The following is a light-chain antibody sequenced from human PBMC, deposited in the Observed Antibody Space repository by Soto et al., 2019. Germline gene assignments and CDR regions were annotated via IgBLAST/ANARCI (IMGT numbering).Light chain of an antibody. J-gene: IGLJ2*01. V-gene: IGLV2-14*03. CDR1: PSDIGAHNY. Sequence: QSALTQPASVSGSPGQSITISCSGTPSDIGAHNYVSWYQHLPGKAPKVIIYDVTNRPSGVSSRFSGSKSGTTASLTISGLQAEDEADYYCSSYTSSSSVVFGGGTKLTVL. CDR2: DVT. CDR3: SSYTSSSSVV.